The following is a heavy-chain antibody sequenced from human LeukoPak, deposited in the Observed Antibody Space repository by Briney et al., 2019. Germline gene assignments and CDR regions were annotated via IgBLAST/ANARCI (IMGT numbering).Heavy chain of an antibody. V-gene: IGHV1-18*01. J-gene: IGHJ6*02. Sequence: ASVKVSCKASGYTFTSYGISWVRQAPEQGLERMGWISAYNGNTNYAQKLQGRVTMTTDTSTSTAYMELRSLRSDDTAVYYCARDSTSMVGFYYYGMDVWGQGTTVTVSS. CDR1: GYTFTSYG. D-gene: IGHD2-8*01. CDR3: ARDSTSMVGFYYYGMDV. CDR2: ISAYNGNT.